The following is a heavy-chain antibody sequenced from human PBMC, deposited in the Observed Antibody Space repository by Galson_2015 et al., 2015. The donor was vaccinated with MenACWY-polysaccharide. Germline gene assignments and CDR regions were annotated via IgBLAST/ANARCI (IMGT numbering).Heavy chain of an antibody. CDR1: GFTFGGYA. CDR2: IGGSGLTT. V-gene: IGHV3-23*01. D-gene: IGHD5-24*01. CDR3: AKVTEMASSRRPFDV. J-gene: IGHJ3*01. Sequence: SLRLSCAASGFTFGGYAMGWVRQAPGKGLEWVSSIGGSGLTTFYAESVKGRFTISRDNAQNILSLQMNSLRANDTARYFCAKVTEMASSRRPFDVWGQGTLVTVSS.